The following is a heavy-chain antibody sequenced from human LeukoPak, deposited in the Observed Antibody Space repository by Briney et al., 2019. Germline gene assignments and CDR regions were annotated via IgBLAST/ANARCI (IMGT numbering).Heavy chain of an antibody. D-gene: IGHD3-3*01. CDR3: ARRGLRFLSWTGWFDP. CDR1: GYSFTSYW. Sequence: GESLKISCKGSGYSFTSYWIGWVRQMPGKGLEWMGIIYPGDSDTRYSPSFQGQVTISADKSISTAYLQLSSLKASDTAMYYCARRGLRFLSWTGWFDPWGQGTLVTVSS. J-gene: IGHJ5*02. CDR2: IYPGDSDT. V-gene: IGHV5-51*01.